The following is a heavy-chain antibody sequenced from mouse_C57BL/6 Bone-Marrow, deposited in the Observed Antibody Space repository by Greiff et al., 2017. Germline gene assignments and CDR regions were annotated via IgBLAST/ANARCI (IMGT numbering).Heavy chain of an antibody. J-gene: IGHJ1*03. D-gene: IGHD2-2*01. Sequence: QVQLQQSGAELARPGASVKLSCKASGYTFTSYGISWVKQRTGQGLEWIGEIYPRSGNTYYNEKFKGKATLTADKSSSTAYMELRSLTSEYAAVYFCAREGVWLGWYFDVWGTGTTVTVSS. CDR3: AREGVWLGWYFDV. CDR2: IYPRSGNT. CDR1: GYTFTSYG. V-gene: IGHV1-81*01.